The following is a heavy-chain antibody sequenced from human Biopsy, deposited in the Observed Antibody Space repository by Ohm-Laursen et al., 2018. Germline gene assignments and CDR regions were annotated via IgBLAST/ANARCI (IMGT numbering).Heavy chain of an antibody. CDR2: IKSKSDGEAT. J-gene: IGHJ4*02. CDR1: GFTFTHAW. V-gene: IGHV3-15*01. Sequence: GSLRLSCAASGFTFTHAWMSWVRQGPGKGLEWLGRIKSKSDGEATDYAAAVQGRFAISRDDSTNTFYLQMNSLKTEDTGVFYCTVDLGRGVDWSQGTLVTVSS. D-gene: IGHD3-10*01. CDR3: TVDLGRGVD.